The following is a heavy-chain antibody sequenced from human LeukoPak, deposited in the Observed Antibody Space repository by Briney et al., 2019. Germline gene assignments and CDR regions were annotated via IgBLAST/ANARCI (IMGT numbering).Heavy chain of an antibody. CDR2: VYYGRTT. CDR3: VRHDGRGGATMGAFDS. V-gene: IGHV4-39*01. Sequence: SETLSLTCTVSAASISSSSHHWGWIRQSPGKGLEWIGSVYYGRTTYYSPSLDSRVAISLDTSANQFSLQLNSVTAADTAVYYCVRHDGRGGATMGAFDSWGQGSLVTVSS. CDR1: AASISSSSHH. D-gene: IGHD4/OR15-4a*01. J-gene: IGHJ5*01.